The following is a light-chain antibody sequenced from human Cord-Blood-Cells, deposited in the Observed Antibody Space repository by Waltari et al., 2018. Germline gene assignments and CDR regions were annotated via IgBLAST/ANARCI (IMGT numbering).Light chain of an antibody. CDR2: KDS. J-gene: IGLJ1*01. CDR1: VLAKKY. Sequence: SYELTQPSSASVSPGQTARITCPGDVLAKKYARWFHQKPGQAPVLVIYKDSERPSGIPERFSGSSSGTTVTLTISGAQVEDEADYYCYSAADNNRGVFGTGTKVTVL. V-gene: IGLV3-27*01. CDR3: YSAADNNRGV.